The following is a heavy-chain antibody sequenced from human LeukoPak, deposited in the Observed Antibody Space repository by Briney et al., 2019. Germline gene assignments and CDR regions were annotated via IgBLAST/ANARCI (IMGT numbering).Heavy chain of an antibody. CDR1: GYTFTGHY. CDR3: ARFRVEYGFWSGYYDY. V-gene: IGHV1-2*02. CDR2: INPNSGGA. Sequence: ASVKVSCKASGYTFTGHYMHWVRQAPGQGLEWMGWINPNSGGADYAQKFQGRVTVTRDTSISTAYMELSRLKSDDTAVYYCARFRVEYGFWSGYYDYWGQGTLVTVSS. D-gene: IGHD3-3*01. J-gene: IGHJ4*02.